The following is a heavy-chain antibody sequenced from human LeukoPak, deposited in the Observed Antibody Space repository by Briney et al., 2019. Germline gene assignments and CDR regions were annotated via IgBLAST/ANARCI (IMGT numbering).Heavy chain of an antibody. D-gene: IGHD2-15*01. CDR1: GYTFTSFY. CDR2: INPSGGST. Sequence: ASVKVSCKTSGYTFTSFYMHWVRQAPGQGLEWMGMINPSGGSTYYAQKFQARLTMTRDMSTSTIYMELSSLTSEDTAVYYCTRDHGSCSGGNCYSGFLGYYYYYMDVWGKGTTVTVSS. CDR3: TRDHGSCSGGNCYSGFLGYYYYYMDV. V-gene: IGHV1-46*01. J-gene: IGHJ6*03.